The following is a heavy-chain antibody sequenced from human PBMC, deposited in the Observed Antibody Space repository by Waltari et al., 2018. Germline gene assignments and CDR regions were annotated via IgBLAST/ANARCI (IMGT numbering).Heavy chain of an antibody. CDR3: ARGTYYDFWSGYSYPDY. CDR2: MNPNSGNT. V-gene: IGHV1-8*01. J-gene: IGHJ4*02. D-gene: IGHD3-3*01. Sequence: QVQLVQSGAEVKKPGASVKVSCKTSGYTFTSYDINWVRQATGQGLEWMGWMNPNSGNTGYAQKFQGRVTMTRNTSISTAYMELSSLRSEDTAVYYCARGTYYDFWSGYSYPDYWGQGTLVTVSS. CDR1: GYTFTSYD.